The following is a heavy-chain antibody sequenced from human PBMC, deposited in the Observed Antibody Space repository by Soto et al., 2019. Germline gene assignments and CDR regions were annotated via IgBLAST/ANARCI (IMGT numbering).Heavy chain of an antibody. CDR3: ARDHVVGRYYYGMDV. V-gene: IGHV1-18*01. Sequence: QVQLVQSGAEVKKPGASVKVSCKASGYTFTSYGISWVRQSPGQGREWMGGISAYNGNTNYAQKLKGRVTMTTDTSTSTAYMELRSLRSDDTAVYYCARDHVVGRYYYGMDVWGQGTTVTVSS. J-gene: IGHJ6*02. CDR1: GYTFTSYG. D-gene: IGHD1-26*01. CDR2: ISAYNGNT.